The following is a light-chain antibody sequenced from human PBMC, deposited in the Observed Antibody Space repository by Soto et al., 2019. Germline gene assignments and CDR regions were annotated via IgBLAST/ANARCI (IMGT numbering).Light chain of an antibody. J-gene: IGKJ1*01. CDR3: QQYHNWPPRT. CDR1: QSVSSN. Sequence: EIVMTHSPATLSVSPGERVTLSCRASQSVSSNLAWYQQKPGQAPRILIYGASTRATGIPARFSGGVSETEFTLTISSLQSEDFAVYYCQQYHNWPPRTFGQGTKVEIK. V-gene: IGKV3-15*01. CDR2: GAS.